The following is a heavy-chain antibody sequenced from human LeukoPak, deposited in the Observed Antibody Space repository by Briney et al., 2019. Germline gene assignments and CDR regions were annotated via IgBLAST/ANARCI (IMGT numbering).Heavy chain of an antibody. CDR1: GGSISSGSYY. J-gene: IGHJ4*02. Sequence: SQTLSLTCTVSGGSISSGSYYWSWIRQPAGKGLEWIGRIYSSGSTNYNPSLKSRVTISVDTSKNQFSLKLSSVTAADTAVYYCARHTIAPYTGIAVLGDFDYWGQGTLVTVSS. V-gene: IGHV4-61*02. CDR3: ARHTIAPYTGIAVLGDFDY. D-gene: IGHD6-19*01. CDR2: IYSSGST.